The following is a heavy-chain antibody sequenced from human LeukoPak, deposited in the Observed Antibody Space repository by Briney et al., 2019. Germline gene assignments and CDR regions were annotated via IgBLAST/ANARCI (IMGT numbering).Heavy chain of an antibody. CDR3: ARELHAGIAVAGTDY. D-gene: IGHD6-19*01. J-gene: IGHJ4*02. V-gene: IGHV1-18*01. CDR1: GYTFTSYG. Sequence: ASVKVSCKASGYTFTSYGINWVRQAPGQGLEWMGWISTYNGDTDYAQKLQGRVTMTTDTSTSTAYMELRSLRSDDTAVYYCARELHAGIAVAGTDYWGQGTLVTVSS. CDR2: ISTYNGDT.